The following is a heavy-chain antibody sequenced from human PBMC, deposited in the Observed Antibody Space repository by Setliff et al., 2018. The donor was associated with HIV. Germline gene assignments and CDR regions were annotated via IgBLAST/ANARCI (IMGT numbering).Heavy chain of an antibody. D-gene: IGHD1-26*01. CDR2: INHSGTT. Sequence: PSETLSLTCAVYGESLSGYYWSWLRQPPGKGLEWLGEINHSGTTNYNASLNRRVNISMGTSKNQFSLKLSSVTAADTAVYYCARQREWDLLPDYFDSWGQGTLVTVSS. CDR1: GESLSGYY. J-gene: IGHJ4*02. CDR3: ARQREWDLLPDYFDS. V-gene: IGHV4-34*01.